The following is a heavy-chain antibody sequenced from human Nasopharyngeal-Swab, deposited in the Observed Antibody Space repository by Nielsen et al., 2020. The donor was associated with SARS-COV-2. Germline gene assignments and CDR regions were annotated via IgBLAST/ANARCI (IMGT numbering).Heavy chain of an antibody. CDR3: ARDLAPVHSYVYYYYYMDV. Sequence: WVRQAPGQGLEWMGIINPSGGSTSYAQKFQGRVTMTRDTSTSTVYMELSSLRSEDTAVYYCARDLAPVHSYVYYYYYMDVWGKGTTVTVSS. CDR2: INPSGGST. J-gene: IGHJ6*03. V-gene: IGHV1-46*01. D-gene: IGHD5-18*01.